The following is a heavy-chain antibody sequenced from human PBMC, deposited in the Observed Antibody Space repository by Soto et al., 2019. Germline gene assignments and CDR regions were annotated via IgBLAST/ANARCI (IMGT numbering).Heavy chain of an antibody. D-gene: IGHD2-21*02. Sequence: ASVKVSCKASGYTFTSYAMHWVRQAPGQRLEWMGWINAGNGNTKYSQKFQGRVTITRGTSASTAYMELSSLRSEDTAVYYCARSIVVVTALDYWGQGTLVTGSS. J-gene: IGHJ4*02. CDR2: INAGNGNT. CDR1: GYTFTSYA. CDR3: ARSIVVVTALDY. V-gene: IGHV1-3*01.